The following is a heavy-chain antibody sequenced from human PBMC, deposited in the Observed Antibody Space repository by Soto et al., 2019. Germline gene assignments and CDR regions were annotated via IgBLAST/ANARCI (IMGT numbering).Heavy chain of an antibody. CDR1: GYTFTVYY. V-gene: IGHV1-2*04. CDR3: ARDCGYGDYYFDY. J-gene: IGHJ4*02. D-gene: IGHD4-17*01. Sequence: GASVKVSCKASGYTFTVYYMHWVRQAPGQGLEWMGWINPNSGGTNYAQKFQGWVTMTRDTSISTAYMELSRLRSDDTAVYYCARDCGYGDYYFDYWGQGTLATVS. CDR2: INPNSGGT.